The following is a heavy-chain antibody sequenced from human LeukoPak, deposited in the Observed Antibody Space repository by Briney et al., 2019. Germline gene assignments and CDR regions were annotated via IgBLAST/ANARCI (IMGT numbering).Heavy chain of an antibody. CDR1: GFTFSDHY. J-gene: IGHJ6*02. CDR3: ARGCSSAGCYKISYYGMGV. V-gene: IGHV3-30*03. Sequence: GGSLRLSCAASGFTFSDHYMDWVRQAPGKGLEWVAVISYDGSNKYYADSVKGRFSISRDDSKNTLHLQMTSLRADDTAVYYCARGCSSAGCYKISYYGMGVWGQGTTVTVSS. D-gene: IGHD2-2*02. CDR2: ISYDGSNK.